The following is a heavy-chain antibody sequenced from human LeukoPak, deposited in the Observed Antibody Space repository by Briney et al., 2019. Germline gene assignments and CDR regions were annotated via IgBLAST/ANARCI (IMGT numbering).Heavy chain of an antibody. J-gene: IGHJ4*02. V-gene: IGHV3-48*01. Sequence: GGSLRLSCAASGFTFSSYNMKWVRQAPGKGLEWVSYIVNSGSDMYYADSVKGRFTISRDNAKNSLYLQMNSLRAEDTAVYYCARARAGEWSPFDYWGQGTLVTVSS. D-gene: IGHD3-3*01. CDR2: IVNSGSDM. CDR1: GFTFSSYN. CDR3: ARARAGEWSPFDY.